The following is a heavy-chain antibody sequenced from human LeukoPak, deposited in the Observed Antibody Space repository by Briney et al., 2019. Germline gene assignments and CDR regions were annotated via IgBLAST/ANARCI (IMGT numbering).Heavy chain of an antibody. V-gene: IGHV3-21*04. Sequence: GGSLRLSCAASGFTFSSYSMIWVRQAPGKGLEWVSSISSSSSYIYYADSLKGRFTISRDNAKNSLYLQMNSLRAEDTAVYYCARDQRYCSSSSCPWEPFDYWGQGTLVTVSS. CDR3: ARDQRYCSSSSCPWEPFDY. J-gene: IGHJ4*02. D-gene: IGHD2-2*01. CDR1: GFTFSSYS. CDR2: ISSSSSYI.